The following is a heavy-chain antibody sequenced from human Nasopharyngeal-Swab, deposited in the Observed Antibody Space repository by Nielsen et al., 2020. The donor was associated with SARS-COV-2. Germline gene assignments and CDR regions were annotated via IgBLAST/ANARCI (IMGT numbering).Heavy chain of an antibody. V-gene: IGHV4-31*03. J-gene: IGHJ6*03. CDR1: GGSISSGGYY. CDR2: IYYSGST. CDR3: ARAGDFWSGWSANYYMDV. Sequence: SETLSLTCTVSGGSISSGGYYRSWIRQHPGKGLEWIGYIYYSGSTYYNPSLKSRVTISVDTSKNQFSLKLSSVTAADTAVYYCARAGDFWSGWSANYYMDVWGKGTTVTVSS. D-gene: IGHD3-3*01.